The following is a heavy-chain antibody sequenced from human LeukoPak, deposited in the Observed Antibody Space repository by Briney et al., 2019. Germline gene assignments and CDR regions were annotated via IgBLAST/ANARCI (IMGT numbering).Heavy chain of an antibody. J-gene: IGHJ6*04. Sequence: GGSLRLSCAASGCTVSSNYMSRVRQAPGKGLEWVSVIYSGGSTYYADSVKGRFTISRDNSKNTLYLQMNSLRAEDTAVYYCARDRSHCRGGSCYYYGMDVWGKGTTVTVSS. CDR3: ARDRSHCRGGSCYYYGMDV. D-gene: IGHD2-15*01. CDR2: IYSGGST. CDR1: GCTVSSNY. V-gene: IGHV3-53*01.